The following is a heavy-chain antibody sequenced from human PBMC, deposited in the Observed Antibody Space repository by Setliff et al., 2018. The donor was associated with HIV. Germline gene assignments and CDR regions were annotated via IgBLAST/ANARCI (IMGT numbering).Heavy chain of an antibody. J-gene: IGHJ4*02. Sequence: KTSETLSLTCTVSGGSINSTSYYWGWIRQPPGNGLEWIGSIYHTGSTYYKPPLKSRVTISVDTSKNQFSLRLSSVAAGDTAVYYCARVNGWPYYFDFWGPGTRVTVSS. V-gene: IGHV4-39*01. CDR2: IYHTGST. CDR3: ARVNGWPYYFDF. CDR1: GGSINSTSYY. D-gene: IGHD6-19*01.